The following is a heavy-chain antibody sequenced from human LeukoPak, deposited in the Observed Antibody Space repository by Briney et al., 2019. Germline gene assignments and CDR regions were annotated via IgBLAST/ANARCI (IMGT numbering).Heavy chain of an antibody. CDR2: ISRSSSTI. CDR1: GFTFSTYS. D-gene: IGHD6-13*01. V-gene: IGHV3-48*01. Sequence: GGSLRLSCAASGFTFSTYSMGWVRQAPGKGLEWVSYISRSSSTIYYADSVKGRFTISRDNAENSLYLQMNSLRVEDTAVYYCAGERPSSSWYDFWGQGTLVTVSS. J-gene: IGHJ5*01. CDR3: AGERPSSSWYDF.